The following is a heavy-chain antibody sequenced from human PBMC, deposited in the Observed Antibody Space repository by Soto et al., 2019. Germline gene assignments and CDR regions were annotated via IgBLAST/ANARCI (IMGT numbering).Heavy chain of an antibody. CDR1: GASISYGGYS. J-gene: IGHJ4*02. Sequence: QLRLQESGSGVVKTSESLSLTCTVFGASISYGGYSWVWFRQSPGRGLEWIGHITHLENTYFNPSFKSRVSMSIDRTKNHFSLKVSSMTTADKGRYFCVRGGGNDPFEYWGQGILVTVSS. CDR2: ITHLENT. CDR3: VRGGGNDPFEY. V-gene: IGHV4-30-2*06. D-gene: IGHD5-12*01.